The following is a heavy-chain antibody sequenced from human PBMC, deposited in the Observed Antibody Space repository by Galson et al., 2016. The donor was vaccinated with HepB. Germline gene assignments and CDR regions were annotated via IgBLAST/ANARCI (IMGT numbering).Heavy chain of an antibody. J-gene: IGHJ4*02. Sequence: TLSLTCAVYGGSFSGYYRNWLRQPPGKGLEWIAYIYSSGSTKYNPSLKSRVAISVDTSKNQLSLKLSSVTAAETAVYYCARGNDYFDYWGQGSRVTVSS. CDR2: IYSSGST. CDR1: GGSFSGYY. V-gene: IGHV4-59*01. CDR3: ARGNDYFDY.